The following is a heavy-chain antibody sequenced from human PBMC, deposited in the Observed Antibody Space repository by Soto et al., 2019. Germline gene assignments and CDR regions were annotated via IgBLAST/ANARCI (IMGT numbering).Heavy chain of an antibody. CDR2: IKQAGSEK. Sequence: EVQLVESGGGLVQPGGSLRLSCAASGFTFSSYWMSWVRQAPGKGLEWVANIKQAGSEKYYVDSVKGRFTISRDNAKNSQYLQMNSLRAEDTAVYYYARAGRGVVEPAATPAYYYYYGMDVWGQGTTVTVSS. CDR3: ARAGRGVVEPAATPAYYYYYGMDV. D-gene: IGHD2-2*01. J-gene: IGHJ6*02. CDR1: GFTFSSYW. V-gene: IGHV3-7*01.